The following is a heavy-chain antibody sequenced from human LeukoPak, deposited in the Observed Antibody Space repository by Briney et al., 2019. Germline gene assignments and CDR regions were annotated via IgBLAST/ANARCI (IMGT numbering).Heavy chain of an antibody. D-gene: IGHD3-9*01. CDR3: ARRGGRRYYDILTGYSQRGEFDY. J-gene: IGHJ4*02. V-gene: IGHV3-21*01. CDR1: GFTFSNAW. CDR2: ISSSSSYI. Sequence: GGSLRLSCAASGFTFSNAWMSWVRQAPGKGLEWVSSISSSSSYIYYADSVKGRFTISRDNAKNSLYLQMNSLRAEDTAVYYCARRGGRRYYDILTGYSQRGEFDYWGQGTLVTVSS.